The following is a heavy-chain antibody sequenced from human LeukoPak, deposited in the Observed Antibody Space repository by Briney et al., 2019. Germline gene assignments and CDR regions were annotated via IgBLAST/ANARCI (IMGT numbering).Heavy chain of an antibody. CDR1: GFTFSSYA. J-gene: IGHJ3*02. Sequence: GGSLRLSCAGSGFTFSSYAMTWVRQPPGKGLEGVSSISGSGGSTFYAASVKGRFTISRDNSKNTLNLQMNSLRAEDTAVYYCARDWPSQWQQLPDYDAVDIWGQGTMVTVSS. D-gene: IGHD6-13*01. CDR2: ISGSGGST. CDR3: ARDWPSQWQQLPDYDAVDI. V-gene: IGHV3-23*01.